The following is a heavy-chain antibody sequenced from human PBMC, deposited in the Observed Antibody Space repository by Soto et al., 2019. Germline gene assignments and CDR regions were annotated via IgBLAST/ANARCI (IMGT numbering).Heavy chain of an antibody. V-gene: IGHV1-8*01. D-gene: IGHD2-15*01. CDR1: GHSFNKYD. CDR2: VNPNSGET. Sequence: GASVKVSCKASGHSFNKYDINWVRQAPGQGLEWMGWVNPNSGETGFAQKFQGRITMTRNTSINTVYMELRSLRSDDTAVYYCSATGGPWGQGTLVTVSS. CDR3: SATGGP. J-gene: IGHJ5*02.